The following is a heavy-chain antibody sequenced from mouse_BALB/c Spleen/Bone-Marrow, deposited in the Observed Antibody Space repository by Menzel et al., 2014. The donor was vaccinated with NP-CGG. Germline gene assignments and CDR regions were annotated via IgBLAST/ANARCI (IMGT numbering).Heavy chain of an antibody. D-gene: IGHD2-10*02. CDR2: ISSGGST. V-gene: IGHV5-6-5*01. Sequence: EVNVVESGGGLVKPGGSLKLSCAASGFTFSGYAMSWVRQTPEKRLEWVASISSGGSTYYPDSVKGRFTISRDNARNILYLQMSSLRSEDTAMYYCAREEYGQKVYAMDYWGQGTSVTVSS. CDR3: AREEYGQKVYAMDY. J-gene: IGHJ4*01. CDR1: GFTFSGYA.